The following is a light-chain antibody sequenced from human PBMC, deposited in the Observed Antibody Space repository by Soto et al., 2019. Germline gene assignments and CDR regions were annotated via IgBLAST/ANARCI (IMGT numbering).Light chain of an antibody. CDR2: GAS. V-gene: IGKV3-15*01. J-gene: IGKJ1*01. CDR3: QQYNNWPQT. CDR1: RSVSSN. Sequence: EIVMTQSPATLSVSPGERATLSCRASRSVSSNLAWYQQRPGQAPRLLIYGASTRATDIPARFSGSGSGTDFTLTISGLQSEDFAVYYCQQYNNWPQTFGQGTKVDI.